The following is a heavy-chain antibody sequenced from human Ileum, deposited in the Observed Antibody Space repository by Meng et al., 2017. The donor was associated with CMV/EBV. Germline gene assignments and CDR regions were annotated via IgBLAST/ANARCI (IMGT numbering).Heavy chain of an antibody. J-gene: IGHJ6*02. CDR2: ISSSSSYI. CDR3: SRDLSTGWLQLGYYYYSMDV. D-gene: IGHD5-24*01. Sequence: GESLKISCAASGFTFSSYSMNWVRQAPGKGLEWVSSISSSSSYIYYADSVKGRFTISRDNAKNSLYLQMNNLRAEDTAVYYCSRDLSTGWLQLGYYYYSMDVWGRETTVTVSS. CDR1: GFTFSSYS. V-gene: IGHV3-21*01.